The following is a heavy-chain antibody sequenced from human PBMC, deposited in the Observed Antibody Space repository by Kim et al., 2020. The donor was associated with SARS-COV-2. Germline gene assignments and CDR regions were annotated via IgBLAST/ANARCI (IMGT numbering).Heavy chain of an antibody. Sequence: SETLSLTCTVSGDSITSGSYYWGWIRQPPGKGLEWIGSIHYGGTTYYNPSLKSRVTISVDTSVNQFSLTLRSLTAADTALYYCARLPSKLGYRWYFDLWG. V-gene: IGHV4-39*01. CDR1: GDSITSGSYY. CDR2: IHYGGTT. CDR3: ARLPSKLGYRWYFDL. D-gene: IGHD3-16*02. J-gene: IGHJ2*01.